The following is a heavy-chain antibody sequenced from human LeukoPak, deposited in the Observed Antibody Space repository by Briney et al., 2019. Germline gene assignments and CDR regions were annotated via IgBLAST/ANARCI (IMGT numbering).Heavy chain of an antibody. V-gene: IGHV3-53*01. Sequence: GGSLRLSCAASGFTFSDYYMSWVRQAPGKGLEWVSVIYSGGSTYYADSVKGRFTISRDNSKNTLYLQMNSLRVEDTAVYYCAKDLLLWFGELNPDDAFDIWGQGTMVTVSS. D-gene: IGHD3-10*01. CDR2: IYSGGST. CDR1: GFTFSDYY. CDR3: AKDLLLWFGELNPDDAFDI. J-gene: IGHJ3*02.